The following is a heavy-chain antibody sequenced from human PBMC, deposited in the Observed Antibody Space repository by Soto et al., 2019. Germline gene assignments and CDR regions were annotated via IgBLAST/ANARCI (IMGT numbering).Heavy chain of an antibody. CDR3: ARDSGYVPRDY. Sequence: GGSLRLSCVASEFTFSTFRMNWVRQAPGKGLEWVANINQDGSEKNYVGSVKGRFTISRDNAKKSLYLQMNSLRAEDTAVYYCARDSGYVPRDYWGQGTLVTVSS. CDR2: INQDGSEK. D-gene: IGHD3-10*01. V-gene: IGHV3-7*04. CDR1: EFTFSTFR. J-gene: IGHJ4*02.